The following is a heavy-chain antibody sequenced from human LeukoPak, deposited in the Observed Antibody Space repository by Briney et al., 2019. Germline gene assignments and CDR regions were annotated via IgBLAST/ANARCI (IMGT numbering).Heavy chain of an antibody. CDR3: ARQGSTGDELVY. D-gene: IGHD7-27*01. V-gene: IGHV1-46*01. CDR2: INPSGGST. J-gene: IGHJ4*02. CDR1: GYTFTSYH. Sequence: ASVKVSCKASGYTFTSYHMHWVRQAPGQGLEWMGIINPSGGSTSYAQKFQGRVTMTRDTSTSTAYMELSSLRSEDTAVYYCARQGSTGDELVYWGQGTLVTVSS.